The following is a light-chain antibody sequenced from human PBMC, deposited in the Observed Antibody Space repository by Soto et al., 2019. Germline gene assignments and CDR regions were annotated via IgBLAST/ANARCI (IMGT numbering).Light chain of an antibody. CDR3: QQYNSYSPT. Sequence: DIQMTQSPSTLSASVGDRVTITCRASQSISSWLAWYQQKPGKAPKLLIYKASSLESGVPSRFSGSGSGTEFTLTISSLQPDDFANYYRQQYNSYSPTFGQGTKVEIK. CDR1: QSISSW. J-gene: IGKJ1*01. V-gene: IGKV1-5*03. CDR2: KAS.